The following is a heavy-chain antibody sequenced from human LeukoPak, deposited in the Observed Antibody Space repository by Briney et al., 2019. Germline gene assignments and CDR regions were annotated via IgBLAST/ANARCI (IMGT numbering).Heavy chain of an antibody. D-gene: IGHD3-10*01. CDR2: ISGSGDNT. CDR1: RFTFSNYA. V-gene: IGHV3-23*01. J-gene: IGHJ4*02. CDR3: AKVFFNSGSYDF. Sequence: GGSLRLSCAASRFTFSNYAMSWVRQAPGKGLEWVSSISGSGDNTYYADSVKGRFTISRDNSKNTLSLQMNSLRADDTATYYCAKVFFNSGSYDFWGQGTLVTVSS.